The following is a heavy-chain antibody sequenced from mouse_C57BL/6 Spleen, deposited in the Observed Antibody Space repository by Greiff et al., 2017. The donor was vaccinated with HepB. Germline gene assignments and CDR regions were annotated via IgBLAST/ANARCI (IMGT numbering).Heavy chain of an antibody. D-gene: IGHD3-2*02. V-gene: IGHV1-72*01. CDR2: IDPNSGGT. CDR1: GYTFTSYW. CDR3: ARWGAAQATGAMDY. Sequence: VQLQESGAELVKPGASVKLSCKASGYTFTSYWMHWVKQRPGRGLEWIGRIDPNSGGTKYNEKFKSKATLTVDKPSSTAYMQLSSLTSEDSAVYYCARWGAAQATGAMDYWGQGTSVTVSS. J-gene: IGHJ4*01.